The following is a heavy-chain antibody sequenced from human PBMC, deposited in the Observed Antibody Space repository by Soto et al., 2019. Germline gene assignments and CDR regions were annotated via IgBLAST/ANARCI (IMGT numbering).Heavy chain of an antibody. V-gene: IGHV1-69*06. CDR2: IIPIFDAR. D-gene: IGHD3-10*01. J-gene: IGHJ4*01. Sequence: SVNVSGKTSGDTFSSHSLSWVRPAPGQGLELMGGIIPIFDARTYAQKFQGRVTISADKSTKKGYMELSSLTSEDTAGYYCARSRTTCYYQSCPYGPDKELDIWGQGTLVTVSS. CDR1: GDTFSSHS. CDR3: ARSRTTCYYQSCPYGPDKELDI.